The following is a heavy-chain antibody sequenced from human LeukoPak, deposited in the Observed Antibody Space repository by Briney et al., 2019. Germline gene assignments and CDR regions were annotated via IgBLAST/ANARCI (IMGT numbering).Heavy chain of an antibody. CDR3: ARGSTGYSSTQGAFDI. Sequence: GASVKVSCKASGYTFSDYIINWVRQAPGQGLEWMGEIIPIFGTANYAQKFQGRVTITADKSTSTAYMELSSLRSEDTAVYYCARGSTGYSSTQGAFDIWGQGTMVTVSS. CDR1: GYTFSDYI. V-gene: IGHV1-69*06. J-gene: IGHJ3*02. CDR2: IIPIFGTA. D-gene: IGHD6-13*01.